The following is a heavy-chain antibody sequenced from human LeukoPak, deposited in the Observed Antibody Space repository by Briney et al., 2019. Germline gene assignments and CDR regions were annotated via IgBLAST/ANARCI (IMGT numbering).Heavy chain of an antibody. V-gene: IGHV4-59*01. J-gene: IGHJ4*02. CDR3: ARGRRYCSSTSCSAPFDY. CDR2: IYYSGST. Sequence: PSETLSLTCTVSGGSISSYYWSWIRQPPGKGLEWIGYIYYSGSTNYNPSLKSRVTISVDTSKNQFPLKLSSVTAADMAVYYCARGRRYCSSTSCSAPFDYWGQGTLVTVSS. D-gene: IGHD2-2*01. CDR1: GGSISSYY.